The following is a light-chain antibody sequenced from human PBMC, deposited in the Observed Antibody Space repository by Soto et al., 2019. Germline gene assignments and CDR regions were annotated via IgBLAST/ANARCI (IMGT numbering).Light chain of an antibody. CDR3: LVWDSIGDNYV. CDR1: NIGSDT. CDR2: DDS. Sequence: SYERTQPPSVSVAPGETARITCGRNNIGSDTVHWYQQKPGQAPVVVVYDDSERPSGTPERISGSNSGDTATLTIRRVEAGDEADYYCLVWDSIGDNYVFGSGTKVTVL. J-gene: IGLJ1*01. V-gene: IGLV3-21*02.